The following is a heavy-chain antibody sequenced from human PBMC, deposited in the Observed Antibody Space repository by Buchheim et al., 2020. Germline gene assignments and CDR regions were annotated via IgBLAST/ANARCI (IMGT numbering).Heavy chain of an antibody. Sequence: QVQLVESGGGVVQPGRSLRLSCAASGFTFSSYGMHWVRQAPGKGLEWVAVISYDGSNKYYADSVKGRFTISRDNSKNTLYLQMNSLRAEDTAVYYCAKGSSDYYYYYGMDVWGQGTT. J-gene: IGHJ6*02. CDR1: GFTFSSYG. V-gene: IGHV3-30*18. CDR3: AKGSSDYYYYYGMDV. CDR2: ISYDGSNK.